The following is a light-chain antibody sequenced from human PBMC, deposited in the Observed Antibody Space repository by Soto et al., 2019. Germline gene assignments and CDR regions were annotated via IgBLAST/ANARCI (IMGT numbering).Light chain of an antibody. CDR3: QRYGSSPGT. CDR1: QSVSSSY. Sequence: EIVLTQSPGTLSLSPGERATLSCRASQSVSSSYLAWYQQKPGQAPGLLIYGASSRATGIPDRFSGSGSGTDFTLNIRSLEPEDFAVYCCQRYGSSPGTFGQGTKVEIK. V-gene: IGKV3-20*01. CDR2: GAS. J-gene: IGKJ1*01.